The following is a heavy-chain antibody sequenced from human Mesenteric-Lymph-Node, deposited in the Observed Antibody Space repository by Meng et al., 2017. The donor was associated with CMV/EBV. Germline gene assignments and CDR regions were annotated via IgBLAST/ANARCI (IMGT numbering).Heavy chain of an antibody. CDR2: INHSGST. V-gene: IGHV4-34*01. CDR1: FSGYY. J-gene: IGHJ4*02. D-gene: IGHD3-10*01. Sequence: FSGYYWSWIRQPPGKGLEWIGEINHSGSTNHNPSLKSRVTISVDTSKNQFSLKLSSVTAADTAVYYCARGFWLPRITMVRGVIPQFDYWGQGTLVTVSS. CDR3: ARGFWLPRITMVRGVIPQFDY.